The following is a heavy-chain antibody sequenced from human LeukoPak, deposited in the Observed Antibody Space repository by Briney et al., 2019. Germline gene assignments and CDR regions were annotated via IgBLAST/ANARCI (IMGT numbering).Heavy chain of an antibody. D-gene: IGHD3-22*01. Sequence: GESLKISCQASECTFTSYYISWVRQMPGKGLDWMGIIFPGDSGSDIRYSPSFQGQVTISADTSIRTAYLQWNSLKASDTAMYYCARHPSWRRGYNDGLDDAFDIGGQGTMVTVSS. CDR3: ARHPSWRRGYNDGLDDAFDI. J-gene: IGHJ3*02. CDR1: ECTFTSYY. V-gene: IGHV5-51*01. CDR2: IFPGDSGSDI.